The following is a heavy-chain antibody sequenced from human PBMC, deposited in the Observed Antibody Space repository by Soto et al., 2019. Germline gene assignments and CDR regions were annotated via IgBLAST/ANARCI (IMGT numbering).Heavy chain of an antibody. J-gene: IGHJ4*02. CDR3: ARQIYDSDTGPNFQYYFDS. V-gene: IGHV5-10-1*01. CDR2: IDPSDSQT. Sequence: GESLKSACKGSGYSFAGYWITWVRQKPGKGPEWMGRIDPSDSQTYYSPSFRGHVTISATKSITTVFLQWSSLRASDTAMYYCARQIYDSDTGPNFQYYFDSWGQGTPVTVSS. CDR1: GYSFAGYW. D-gene: IGHD3-22*01.